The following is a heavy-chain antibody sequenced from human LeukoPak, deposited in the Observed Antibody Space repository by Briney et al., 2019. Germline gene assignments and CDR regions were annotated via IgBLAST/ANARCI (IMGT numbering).Heavy chain of an antibody. D-gene: IGHD5-18*01. CDR2: ISYDGSNK. CDR3: ARDGIRASGAFDI. V-gene: IGHV3-30*04. CDR1: GFTFRSYA. Sequence: GGSLRLSCAASGFTFRSYAMHWVRQAPGKGLEWVAVISYDGSNKYYADAVKGRFTISRDNSKNTVYLQMNSLRAEDTAVYYCARDGIRASGAFDIWGQGTMVTVSS. J-gene: IGHJ3*02.